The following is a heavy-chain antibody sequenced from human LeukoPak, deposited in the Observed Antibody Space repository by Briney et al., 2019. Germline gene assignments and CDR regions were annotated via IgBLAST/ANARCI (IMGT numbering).Heavy chain of an antibody. CDR3: AREAPSGSRRDWFDP. V-gene: IGHV3-30*03. Sequence: GGSLRLSCAASGFTFSSYNMNWVRQAPGKGLEWVAVISYDGSNKYYADSVKGRFTISRDNSKNTLYLQMNSLRAEDTAVYYCAREAPSGSRRDWFDPWGQGTLVTVSS. D-gene: IGHD1-26*01. CDR2: ISYDGSNK. J-gene: IGHJ5*02. CDR1: GFTFSSYN.